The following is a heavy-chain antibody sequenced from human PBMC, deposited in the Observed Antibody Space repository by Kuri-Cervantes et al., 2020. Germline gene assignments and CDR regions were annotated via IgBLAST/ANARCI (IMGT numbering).Heavy chain of an antibody. D-gene: IGHD6-25*01. CDR1: GFTFSSCA. J-gene: IGHJ4*02. V-gene: IGHV3-7*01. Sequence: GGSLRLSCAASGFTFSSCAMHWVRQAPGKGLEWVANIKQDGSEKYYVDSVKGRFTISRDNAKNSLYLQMNSLRAEDTAVYYCARGGKYSSGPYYFDYWGQGTLVTVSS. CDR2: IKQDGSEK. CDR3: ARGGKYSSGPYYFDY.